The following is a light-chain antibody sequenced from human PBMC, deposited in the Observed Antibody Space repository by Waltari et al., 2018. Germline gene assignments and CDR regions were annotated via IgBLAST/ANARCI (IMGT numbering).Light chain of an antibody. CDR3: QQSYILPWT. V-gene: IGKV1-39*01. CDR1: LTISRY. CDR2: AAS. Sequence: DIQMTQSPTSLSASVGDRVTITCRAGLTISRYLNWYQQRPGKVPRLLISAASNLQSGVPARFTGSGSGADFTLTITSLQPEDFATYYCQQSYILPWTFGQGTKVDI. J-gene: IGKJ1*01.